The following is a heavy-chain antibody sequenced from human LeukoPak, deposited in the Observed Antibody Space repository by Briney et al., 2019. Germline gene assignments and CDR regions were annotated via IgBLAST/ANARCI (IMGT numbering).Heavy chain of an antibody. CDR3: ARDSPAGYCRGGSCYAYFQE. J-gene: IGHJ1*01. CDR2: IYYGENT. Sequence: SETLSLTCTVSGDSISSGPYYWGWIRQPPGKGLEWIGNIYYGENTYYNPSLKSRVTISIDTSNNQFYLKLSSLTAADTAVYYCARDSPAGYCRGGSCYAYFQEWGQGTLVTVSS. D-gene: IGHD2-15*01. CDR1: GDSISSGPYY. V-gene: IGHV4-39*02.